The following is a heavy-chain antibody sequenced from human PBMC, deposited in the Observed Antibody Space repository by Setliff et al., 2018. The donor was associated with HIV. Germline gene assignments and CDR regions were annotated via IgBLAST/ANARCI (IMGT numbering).Heavy chain of an antibody. CDR2: IKSNTDGGTT. Sequence: GGSLRLSCAASGFIFGNAWMSWVRQAPGKGLEWVGRIKSNTDGGTTDYAAPVKGRFTISRDDSKSIAYLQMNSLKTEDTAVYYCTRAVVVTAIGGFDYWGQGTLVTVSS. CDR1: GFIFGNAW. V-gene: IGHV3-15*01. CDR3: TRAVVVTAIGGFDY. J-gene: IGHJ4*02. D-gene: IGHD2-21*02.